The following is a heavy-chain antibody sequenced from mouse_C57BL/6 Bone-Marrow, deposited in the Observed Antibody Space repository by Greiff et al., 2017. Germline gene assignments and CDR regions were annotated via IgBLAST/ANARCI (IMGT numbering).Heavy chain of an antibody. V-gene: IGHV14-4*01. Sequence: VQLQQSGAELVRPGASVKLSCTASGFNIKDDYMHWVKQRPEQGLEWIGWIDPENGDTEYASKFQGKATITADTSSNTAYLQLSSLTSEDTAVYYCLYYYRCYFDYWGQGTTLTVSS. J-gene: IGHJ2*01. D-gene: IGHD1-1*01. CDR1: GFNIKDDY. CDR3: LYYYRCYFDY. CDR2: IDPENGDT.